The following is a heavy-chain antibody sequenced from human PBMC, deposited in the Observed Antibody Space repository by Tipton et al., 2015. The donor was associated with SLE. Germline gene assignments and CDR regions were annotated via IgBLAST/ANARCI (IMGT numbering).Heavy chain of an antibody. CDR3: ARGNSGFDY. V-gene: IGHV4-30-4*01. Sequence: TLSLTCTVPGGSLSGGDYYWGWIRQPPGKGLAWAGFIYHSGNTFYNPSLETRLTMSVDTSKNQFSLTLTSVTAADTAVYYCARGNSGFDYWGQGNLVTVSS. CDR1: GGSLSGGDYY. D-gene: IGHD1-1*01. CDR2: IYHSGNT. J-gene: IGHJ4*02.